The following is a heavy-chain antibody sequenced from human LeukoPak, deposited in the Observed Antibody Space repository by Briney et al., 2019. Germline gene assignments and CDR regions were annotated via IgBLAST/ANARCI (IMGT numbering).Heavy chain of an antibody. CDR3: TKSSTSSWIFDY. CDR2: IYSGGST. V-gene: IGHV3-66*01. J-gene: IGHJ4*02. CDR1: GFTVSSNY. D-gene: IGHD6-13*01. Sequence: GGSLRLSCAASGFTVSSNYMSWVRQAPGKGLEWVSVIYSGGSTYYADSVKGRLTISRDNSKNTLYLQLNSLRAEDTAVYCCTKSSTSSWIFDYWGQGTLVTVSS.